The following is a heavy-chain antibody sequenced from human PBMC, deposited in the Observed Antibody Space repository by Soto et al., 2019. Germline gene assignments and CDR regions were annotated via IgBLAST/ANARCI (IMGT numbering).Heavy chain of an antibody. CDR3: ARDHCTNGVCNYGMDV. D-gene: IGHD2-8*01. CDR1: GFTFSSYD. Sequence: GGSLRLSCAASGFTFSSYDMHWVRQATGKGLEWVSAIGTAGDTYYPGSVKGRFTISRENAKNSLYLQMNSLRAGDTAVYYCARDHCTNGVCNYGMDVWGHGTTVTVSS. J-gene: IGHJ6*02. CDR2: IGTAGDT. V-gene: IGHV3-13*01.